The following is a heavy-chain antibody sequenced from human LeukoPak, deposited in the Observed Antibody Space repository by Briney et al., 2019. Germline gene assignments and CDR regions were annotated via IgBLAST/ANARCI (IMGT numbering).Heavy chain of an antibody. D-gene: IGHD3-10*01. CDR1: GYTFTSYD. CDR2: ISAYNGDT. V-gene: IGHV1-18*01. CDR3: ARDTALIITPGGPDY. J-gene: IGHJ4*02. Sequence: ASVKVSCKASGYTFTSYDINWVRQATGQGLEWMGWISAYNGDTKYAQNLQGRVTLTTDTSTGTAYMELRSLTSDDTALYYCARDTALIITPGGPDYWGRGTLITVSS.